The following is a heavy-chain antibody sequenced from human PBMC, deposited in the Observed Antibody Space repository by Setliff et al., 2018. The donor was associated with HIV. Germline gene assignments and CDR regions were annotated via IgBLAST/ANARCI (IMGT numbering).Heavy chain of an antibody. V-gene: IGHV4-59*08. J-gene: IGHJ6*03. CDR3: ATSVEVPWNYYMDV. D-gene: IGHD2-2*01. CDR2: VFYTRST. Sequence: SETLSLTCTVSGGSIRGYYWSWLRQPPGKGLEWIGNVFYTRSTNYNPSLKSRVTMSTDTSKNQFSLELSSVTTSDTAVYYCATSVEVPWNYYMDVWGKGTTVTVSS. CDR1: GGSIRGYY.